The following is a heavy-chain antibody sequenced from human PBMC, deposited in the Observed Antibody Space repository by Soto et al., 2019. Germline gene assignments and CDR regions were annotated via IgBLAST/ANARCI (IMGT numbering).Heavy chain of an antibody. CDR1: GGCISSPSFY. Sequence: PSETLSLTCTVSGGCISSPSFYWGWIRQPPGKGLEWIGSIYSSGSTSYNPSPKSRVTLSVDTSKNQFSLRLSTVTAADTAVYYCARLYDSDVHYYFDYWGQGTRVTVSS. D-gene: IGHD3-22*01. CDR3: ARLYDSDVHYYFDY. J-gene: IGHJ4*02. CDR2: IYSSGST. V-gene: IGHV4-39*07.